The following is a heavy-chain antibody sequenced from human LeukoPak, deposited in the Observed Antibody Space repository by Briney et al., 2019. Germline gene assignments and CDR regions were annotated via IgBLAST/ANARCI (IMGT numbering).Heavy chain of an antibody. CDR2: IYPGDSDT. V-gene: IGHV5-51*01. CDR3: ASGPDYDFWSGYSDPFDY. J-gene: IGHJ4*02. CDR1: GYSFTSYW. Sequence: GESLKISCKGSGYSFTSYWIGWVRQMPGKGLEWMGIIYPGDSDTRYGPSFQGQVTISADKSISTAYLQWSSLKASDTAMYYCASGPDYDFWSGYSDPFDYWGQGTLVTVSS. D-gene: IGHD3-3*01.